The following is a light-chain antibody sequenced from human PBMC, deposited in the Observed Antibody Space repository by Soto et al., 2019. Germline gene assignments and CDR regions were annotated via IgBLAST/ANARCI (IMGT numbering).Light chain of an antibody. CDR2: AAS. V-gene: IGKV1-9*01. J-gene: IGKJ5*01. Sequence: DIQMTQSPSSLSASVGDRVTITCQASQSISSYLNWYQQKPGKAPKLLIYAASTLQSGVPSRFSGSGSGTDFTLTISSLQPEDFATYYCQQLNSYPTFGQGTRLEIK. CDR1: QSISSY. CDR3: QQLNSYPT.